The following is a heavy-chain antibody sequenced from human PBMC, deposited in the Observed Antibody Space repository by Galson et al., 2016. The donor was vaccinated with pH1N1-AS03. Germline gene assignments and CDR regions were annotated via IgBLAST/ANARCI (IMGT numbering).Heavy chain of an antibody. CDR2: INVDVHKT. Sequence: SVKVSCKASGYTFTRHCIHWVRQAPGQKLEWMGWINVDVHKTKYSQKIQGRVTITSDKSANMVYMELSDLRVEDTSVYYCARGQATSWGWALESWGQGTVVTVTS. CDR3: ARGQATSWGWALES. D-gene: IGHD7-27*01. V-gene: IGHV1-3*01. CDR1: GYTFTRHC. J-gene: IGHJ4*02.